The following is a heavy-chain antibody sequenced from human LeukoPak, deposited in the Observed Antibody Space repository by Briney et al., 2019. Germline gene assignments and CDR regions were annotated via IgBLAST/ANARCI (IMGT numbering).Heavy chain of an antibody. D-gene: IGHD3-16*01. Sequence: ASVKVSCKASGYTFTSYYMHWVRQAAGQGLEWMGIINPSGGSTSYAQKFQGRVTMTRDMSTSTAYMELSSLRSEDTAVYYCARVGMITFGGVIGGYVAYWPQGPLVTVSA. V-gene: IGHV1-46*01. CDR3: ARVGMITFGGVIGGYVAY. J-gene: IGHJ4*02. CDR1: GYTFTSYY. CDR2: INPSGGST.